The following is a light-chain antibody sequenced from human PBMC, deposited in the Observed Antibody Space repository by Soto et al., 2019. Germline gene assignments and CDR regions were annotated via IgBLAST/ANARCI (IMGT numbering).Light chain of an antibody. V-gene: IGKV3-15*01. CDR1: QSVSSN. CDR2: GAS. Sequence: EIVMTQSPATLSVSPGERATLSRRASQSVSSNLAWYQQKPGQAPRLLIYGASTRATGIPARFSGSGSGTEFTLTISSLQSEDFAVYYCHQYNNWPYTFGQGTKLEIK. CDR3: HQYNNWPYT. J-gene: IGKJ2*01.